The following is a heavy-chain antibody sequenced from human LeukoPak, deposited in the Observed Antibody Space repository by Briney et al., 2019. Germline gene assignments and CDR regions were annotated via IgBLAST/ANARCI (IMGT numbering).Heavy chain of an antibody. Sequence: SETLSLTCTVPGGSISSYYWSWIRQPPGKGLEWIGYIYYSGSTNYNPSLKSRVTISVDTSKNQFSLKLSSVTAADTAVYYCARWNYGSGSYHYYFDYWGQGTLVTVSS. V-gene: IGHV4-59*01. CDR2: IYYSGST. D-gene: IGHD3-10*01. CDR3: ARWNYGSGSYHYYFDY. J-gene: IGHJ4*02. CDR1: GGSISSYY.